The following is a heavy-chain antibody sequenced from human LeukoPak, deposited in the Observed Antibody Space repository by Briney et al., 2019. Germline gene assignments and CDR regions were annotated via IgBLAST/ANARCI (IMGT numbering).Heavy chain of an antibody. J-gene: IGHJ5*02. D-gene: IGHD4/OR15-4a*01. CDR1: GDSISSYY. V-gene: IGHV4-59*08. CDR2: LYNSGNT. CDR3: ARSTMVNTATGWFDP. Sequence: PSETLSLTCTVSGDSISSYYWSWIRQPPGKGLEWIGYLYNSGNTNYNPSLRGRVTISLDTSKNQMSLKLSSATAADTAMYYCARSTMVNTATGWFDPWGQGTLVTVSS.